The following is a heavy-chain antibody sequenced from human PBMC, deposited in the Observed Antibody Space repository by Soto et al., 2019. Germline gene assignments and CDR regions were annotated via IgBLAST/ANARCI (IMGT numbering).Heavy chain of an antibody. Sequence: QLQLQESGPRLVKPSETLSLTCPVSGASISNRNYYWGWIRQPPGKGLEWIGSVYYSGTTYYNPSLKSRVTISGDTSKNQFSLRLTSVTAADTAVYHCARHDSTSWYVDYWGQGTLVTVSS. CDR2: VYYSGTT. CDR3: ARHDSTSWYVDY. D-gene: IGHD2-2*01. J-gene: IGHJ4*02. CDR1: GASISNRNYY. V-gene: IGHV4-39*01.